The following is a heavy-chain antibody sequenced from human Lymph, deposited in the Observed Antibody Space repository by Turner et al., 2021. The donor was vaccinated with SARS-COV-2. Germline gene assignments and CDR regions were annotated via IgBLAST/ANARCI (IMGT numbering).Heavy chain of an antibody. J-gene: IGHJ4*02. CDR3: ATKYCSGGRCSYFDY. D-gene: IGHD2-15*01. CDR2: SYNSGST. CDR1: GGSISSSNW. V-gene: IGHV4-4*02. Sequence: QVQLQESGPGLVKLSGTLSLTCAVSGGSISSSNWWSWVRQPPGTGLEWIGESYNSGSTNYNPSLKSRVTITVDKYKNQFSLKLSDVTAADTAVYYCATKYCSGGRCSYFDYWGQGTLVTVSS.